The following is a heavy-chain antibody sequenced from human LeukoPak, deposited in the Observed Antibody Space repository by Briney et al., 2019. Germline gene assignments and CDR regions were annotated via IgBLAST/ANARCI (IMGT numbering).Heavy chain of an antibody. V-gene: IGHV3-20*04. Sequence: PGESLRLSCAASGFMFADHGMTWVRHVPGKGLEWVSGINWNGGSTGYVDSVKGRFTISRDNAENSLYLQIHGLRVDDTAVYYCVRDDLYYSGSGSYQSRTAFDIWGQGTMITVSS. CDR3: VRDDLYYSGSGSYQSRTAFDI. CDR2: INWNGGST. D-gene: IGHD3-10*01. CDR1: GFMFADHG. J-gene: IGHJ3*02.